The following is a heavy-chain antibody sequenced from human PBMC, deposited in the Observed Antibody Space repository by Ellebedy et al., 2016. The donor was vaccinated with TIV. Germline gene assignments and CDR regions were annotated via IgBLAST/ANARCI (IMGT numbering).Heavy chain of an antibody. CDR1: GGSISSYY. CDR3: ARVSDYYGSGRSPDYFDY. D-gene: IGHD3-10*01. CDR2: IYYSGST. V-gene: IGHV4-59*13. Sequence: SETLSLXCTVSGGSISSYYWSWIRQPPGKGLEWIGYIYYSGSTNYNPSLKSRVTISVDTSKNQFSLKLSSVTAADTAVYYCARVSDYYGSGRSPDYFDYWGQGTLVTVSS. J-gene: IGHJ4*02.